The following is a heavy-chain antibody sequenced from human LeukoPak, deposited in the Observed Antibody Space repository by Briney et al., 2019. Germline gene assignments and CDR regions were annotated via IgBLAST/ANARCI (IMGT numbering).Heavy chain of an antibody. D-gene: IGHD4-17*01. CDR3: ARAGSYDYGGGFDY. Sequence: SETLSLTCAVSGGSISSGGYSWRWIRQPPGRGLEWIEYIYHSGSTYYNPSLKSRVTISVDRSKNQFSLKLSSVTAADTAVYYCARAGSYDYGGGFDYWGQGTLVTVSS. J-gene: IGHJ4*02. CDR1: GGSISSGGYS. V-gene: IGHV4-30-2*01. CDR2: IYHSGST.